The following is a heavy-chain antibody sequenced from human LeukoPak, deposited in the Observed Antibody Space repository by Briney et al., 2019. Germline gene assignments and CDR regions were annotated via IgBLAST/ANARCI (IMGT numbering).Heavy chain of an antibody. CDR1: GFTLNNYA. D-gene: IGHD3-3*01. CDR2: IYYSGST. V-gene: IGHV4-59*01. Sequence: GSLRLSCAASGFTLNNYAVSWVRQAPGKGLEWIGYIYYSGSTNYNPSLKSRVTISVDTSKNQFSLKLSSVTAADTAVYYCARAKGHYDFWSGYYNYGMDVWGQGTTVTVSS. J-gene: IGHJ6*02. CDR3: ARAKGHYDFWSGYYNYGMDV.